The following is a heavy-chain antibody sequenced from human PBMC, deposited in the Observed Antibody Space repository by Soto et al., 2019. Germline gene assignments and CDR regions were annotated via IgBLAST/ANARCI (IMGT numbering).Heavy chain of an antibody. CDR1: GGSISSGGYY. CDR2: IYYSGSI. J-gene: IGHJ4*02. CDR3: ARGVRGGTIFGVVIQPHFDY. V-gene: IGHV4-31*03. D-gene: IGHD3-3*01. Sequence: SETLCLTCTVCGGSISSGGYYWSWIRQHPGKGLEWIGYIYYSGSIYYNPSLKSRVTISVGTSKNQFSLKLSSVTAADTAVYYCARGVRGGTIFGVVIQPHFDYWGQGTLVTVSS.